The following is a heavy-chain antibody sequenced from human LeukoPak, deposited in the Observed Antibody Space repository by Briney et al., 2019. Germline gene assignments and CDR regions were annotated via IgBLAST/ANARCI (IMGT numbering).Heavy chain of an antibody. D-gene: IGHD6-13*01. CDR1: GGTFSSYA. V-gene: IGHV1-69*05. CDR2: IIPIFGTA. CDR3: ARDRGIAAAVDLFDY. Sequence: ASVKVSCKASGGTFSSYAISWVRQAPGQGLEWMGGIIPIFGTANYAQKFRGRVTITTDESTSTAYMELRSLRSEDTAVYYCARDRGIAAAVDLFDYWGQGTLATVSS. J-gene: IGHJ4*02.